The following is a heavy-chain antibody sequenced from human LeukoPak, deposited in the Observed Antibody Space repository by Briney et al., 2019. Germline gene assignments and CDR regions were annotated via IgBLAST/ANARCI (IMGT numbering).Heavy chain of an antibody. CDR1: GFTFNSHA. D-gene: IGHD6-19*01. J-gene: IGHJ4*02. V-gene: IGHV3-23*01. CDR2: TVGSGGSS. Sequence: GGSLRLSCAASGFTFNSHAMYWVRQAPGKGLEGVSGTVGSGGSSYYAESVSGRSTISRDNSKNTVYMQMNRLRDEDTAVYYCAKTTFGYSSGRSPGWPVDYWGQGTVVTVSS. CDR3: AKTTFGYSSGRSPGWPVDY.